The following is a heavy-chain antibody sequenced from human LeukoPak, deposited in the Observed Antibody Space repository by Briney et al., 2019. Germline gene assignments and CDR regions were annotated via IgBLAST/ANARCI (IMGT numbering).Heavy chain of an antibody. Sequence: SVKVSCKASGYTFTSYGISWVRQAPGQGLEWMGKIIPISGTTNYAQKFQGRVTFTADESTSTAYMELSSLRSEDTALYYCARKLRLGGNWFDPWGQGTLVTVSS. CDR1: GYTFTSYG. CDR3: ARKLRLGGNWFDP. CDR2: IIPISGTT. V-gene: IGHV1-69*13. D-gene: IGHD1-26*01. J-gene: IGHJ5*02.